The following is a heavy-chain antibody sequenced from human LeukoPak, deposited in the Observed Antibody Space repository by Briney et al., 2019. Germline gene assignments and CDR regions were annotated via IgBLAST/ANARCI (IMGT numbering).Heavy chain of an antibody. D-gene: IGHD4-17*01. Sequence: GESLKISRKGSGYSFTSYWITWVRQMPGKGLEWMGRIDPSDSYTNYSPSFQGHVTISADKSISTAYLQWGSLKASDTAMYYCAARARDYGDFDFDYWGQGTLVTVSS. CDR1: GYSFTSYW. CDR2: IDPSDSYT. CDR3: AARARDYGDFDFDY. V-gene: IGHV5-10-1*01. J-gene: IGHJ4*02.